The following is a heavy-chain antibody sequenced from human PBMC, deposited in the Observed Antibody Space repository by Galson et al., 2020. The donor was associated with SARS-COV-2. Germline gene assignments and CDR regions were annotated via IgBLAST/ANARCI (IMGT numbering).Heavy chain of an antibody. Sequence: GGSLRLSCAASGFTFGNYALNWVRQTPGKGLEWVSGISGSGFSTYYADSVRGRFTISKDNSRNTLYLEMSSVRAEDTAVYFCAKGSPMKLGPRGSELYDYGVHVWGQGTTVTVSS. J-gene: IGHJ6*02. D-gene: IGHD2-15*01. V-gene: IGHV3-23*01. CDR2: ISGSGFST. CDR1: GFTFGNYA. CDR3: AKGSPMKLGPRGSELYDYGVHV.